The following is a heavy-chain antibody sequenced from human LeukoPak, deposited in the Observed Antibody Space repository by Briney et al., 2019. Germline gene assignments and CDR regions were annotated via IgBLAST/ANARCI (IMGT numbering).Heavy chain of an antibody. CDR2: ISYDGSNK. Sequence: GRSLRLSCATSGFTFSSYAMHWVRQAPGKGLEWVAVISYDGSNKYYADSVKGRFTISRDNSKKTLYLQMNSLRAEDTALYYCARDLEKSSSWYPKSPPEHWGQGTLVTVSS. V-gene: IGHV3-30-3*01. D-gene: IGHD6-13*01. CDR3: ARDLEKSSSWYPKSPPEH. J-gene: IGHJ4*02. CDR1: GFTFSSYA.